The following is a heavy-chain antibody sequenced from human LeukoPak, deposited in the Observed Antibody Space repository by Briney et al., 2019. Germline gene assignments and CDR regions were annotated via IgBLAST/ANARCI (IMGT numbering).Heavy chain of an antibody. CDR3: ARGLKYYDFWSGSRGRFDP. CDR1: GGSFSGYY. J-gene: IGHJ5*02. Sequence: SETLSLTCAVYGGSFSGYYWSWIRQPPGKGLEWIGEINHSGSTNYNPSLKSRVTISVDTSKNRFSLKLSSVTAADTAVYYCARGLKYYDFWSGSRGRFDPWGQGTLVTVSS. D-gene: IGHD3-3*01. V-gene: IGHV4-34*01. CDR2: INHSGST.